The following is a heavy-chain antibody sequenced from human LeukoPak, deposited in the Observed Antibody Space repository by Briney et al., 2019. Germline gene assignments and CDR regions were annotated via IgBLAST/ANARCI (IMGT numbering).Heavy chain of an antibody. CDR1: GYTFTSYA. J-gene: IGHJ6*02. D-gene: IGHD2-8*01. CDR2: INAGNGNT. Sequence: GASVKISCKASGYTFTSYAMHWVRQAPGQRLEWMGWINAGNGNTKYSQKFQGRVTITRDTSASTAYMELSSLRSEDTAVYYCARGVVLMVYAMGGMGVWGQGTAVTVSS. V-gene: IGHV1-3*01. CDR3: ARGVVLMVYAMGGMGV.